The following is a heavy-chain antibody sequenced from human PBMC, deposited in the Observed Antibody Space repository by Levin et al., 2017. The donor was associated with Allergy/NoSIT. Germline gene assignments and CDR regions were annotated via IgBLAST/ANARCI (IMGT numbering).Heavy chain of an antibody. D-gene: IGHD6-25*01. CDR1: GFTFSSYG. V-gene: IGHV3-30*18. CDR2: ISYDGSNK. J-gene: IGHJ4*02. CDR3: AKEQRTSAIDY. Sequence: PGGSLRLSCAASGFTFSSYGMHWVRQAPGKGLEWVAVISYDGSNKYYADSVKGRFTISRDNSKNTLYLQMNSLRAEDTAVYYCAKEQRTSAIDYWGQGTLVTVSS.